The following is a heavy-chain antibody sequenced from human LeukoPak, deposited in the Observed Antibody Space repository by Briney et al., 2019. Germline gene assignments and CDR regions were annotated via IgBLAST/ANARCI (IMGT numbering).Heavy chain of an antibody. J-gene: IGHJ4*02. CDR1: GFTFSDYY. V-gene: IGHV3-11*01. D-gene: IGHD3-16*01. CDR3: AREGGGSGYFGY. CDR2: ISSGSTI. Sequence: GGSLRLSCAASGFTFSDYYMSWIRQAPGKGLEWVSYISSGSTIYYADSVKGRFTISRDNAKNSLYLQMNSLRAEDTAVYYCAREGGGSGYFGYWGQGTLVTVSS.